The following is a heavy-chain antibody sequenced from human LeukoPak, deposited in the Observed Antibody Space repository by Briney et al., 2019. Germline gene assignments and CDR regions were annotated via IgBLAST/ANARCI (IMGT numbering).Heavy chain of an antibody. CDR1: GGSINSGDYY. V-gene: IGHV4-30-4*01. D-gene: IGHD3-10*01. J-gene: IGHJ5*02. Sequence: PSETLSLTCTVSGGSINSGDYYWSWIRQPPGKGLEWIGFIYYSGSTYYNPSLKSRVTISVDTSKNQFSLKLSSMNAADTAVYYCASLKITLVRGGNWFDPWGQGTLVTVSS. CDR3: ASLKITLVRGGNWFDP. CDR2: IYYSGST.